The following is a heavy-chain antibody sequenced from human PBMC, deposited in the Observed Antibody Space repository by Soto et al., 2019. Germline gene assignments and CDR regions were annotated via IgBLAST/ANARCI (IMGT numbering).Heavy chain of an antibody. D-gene: IGHD1-1*01. J-gene: IGHJ6*02. CDR1: GLTLGSYA. CDR3: AKEVHCDPGMLGMVV. Sequence: GGSLRLACAASGLTLGSYAMHWVRQASGKGLERVAVISYDGSNKYYAESVKGRFTISRANSKNTLFLQMNSLRAEDTAVYYCAKEVHCDPGMLGMVVMVPVTTVT. CDR2: ISYDGSNK. V-gene: IGHV3-30-3*01.